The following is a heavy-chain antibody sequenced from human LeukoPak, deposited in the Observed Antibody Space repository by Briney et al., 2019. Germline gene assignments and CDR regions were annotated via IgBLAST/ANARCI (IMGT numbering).Heavy chain of an antibody. V-gene: IGHV3-7*03. Sequence: GGSLRLSCAASGFTFSSYWMSWVRQAPGKGLEWVANIKQDGSEKYYVDSVKGRFTISRDNAKNSLYLQMNSLRAEDTAVYYCARVTPGSYYPYFDYWGQGTLVTVSS. J-gene: IGHJ4*02. D-gene: IGHD1-26*01. CDR2: IKQDGSEK. CDR1: GFTFSSYW. CDR3: ARVTPGSYYPYFDY.